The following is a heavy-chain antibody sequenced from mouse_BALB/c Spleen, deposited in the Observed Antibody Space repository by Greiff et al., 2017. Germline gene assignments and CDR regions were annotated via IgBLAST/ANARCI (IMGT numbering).Heavy chain of an antibody. Sequence: EVKLMESGGDLVKPGGSLKLSCAASGFTFSSYGMSWVRQTPDKRLEWVATISSGGSYTYYPDSVKGRFTISRDNAKNTLYLQMSSLKSEDTAMYYCARRNLWYFDVWGAGTTVTVSS. CDR1: GFTFSSYG. CDR2: ISSGGSYT. V-gene: IGHV5-6*01. J-gene: IGHJ1*01. CDR3: ARRNLWYFDV.